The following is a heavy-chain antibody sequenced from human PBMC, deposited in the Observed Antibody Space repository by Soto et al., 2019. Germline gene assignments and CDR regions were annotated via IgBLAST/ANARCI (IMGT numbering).Heavy chain of an antibody. CDR1: GFTFSSND. D-gene: IGHD1-26*01. Sequence: CSAAGFTFSSNDMNWVRQAPGKGLEWFSYISSSSSPIYYADSVRGRFTISRDNAKHSLYLQMNSLIAEDTAVYYCTRTNGIVDAFDIWVQGTMVTVSS. CDR3: TRTNGIVDAFDI. J-gene: IGHJ3*02. CDR2: ISSSSSPI. V-gene: IGHV3-48*01.